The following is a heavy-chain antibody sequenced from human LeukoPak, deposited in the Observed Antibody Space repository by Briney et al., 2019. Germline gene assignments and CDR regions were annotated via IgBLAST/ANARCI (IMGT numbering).Heavy chain of an antibody. V-gene: IGHV1-69*05. J-gene: IGHJ6*03. Sequence: SVKVSCKASGGTFSSYAISWVRQAPGQGLEWMGGIIPIFGTANYAQKFQGRVTITTDESTSTAYMELSSLRSEDTAVYYCARDAYYYDSSGSGRGVYYYYMDVWGKGTRSPSP. CDR1: GGTFSSYA. CDR3: ARDAYYYDSSGSGRGVYYYYMDV. CDR2: IIPIFGTA. D-gene: IGHD3-22*01.